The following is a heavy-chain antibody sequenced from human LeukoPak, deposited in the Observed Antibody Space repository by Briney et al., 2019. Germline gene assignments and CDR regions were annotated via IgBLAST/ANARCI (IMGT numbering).Heavy chain of an antibody. CDR2: ISHGGIT. CDR1: GGSISSDSW. CDR3: ARGLLWFEQNDY. Sequence: SGTLSLTCTVSGGSISSDSWWSWVRQPPGEGLEWVGQISHGGITDYKPSLKSRVTISVDKSNNHFSLELRSVTAADTAVYYCARGLLWFEQNDYWGQGTLVTVSS. D-gene: IGHD3-10*01. J-gene: IGHJ4*02. V-gene: IGHV4-4*02.